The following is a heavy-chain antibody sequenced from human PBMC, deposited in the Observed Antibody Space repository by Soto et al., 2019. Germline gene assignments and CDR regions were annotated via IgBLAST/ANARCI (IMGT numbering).Heavy chain of an antibody. CDR3: ARDRQAEYYDSSQVEIYGMDV. J-gene: IGHJ6*02. D-gene: IGHD3-22*01. Sequence: SETLSLTCTVSGGSISSGGYYWSWIRQHPGKGLEWIGYIYYSGSTYYNPSLKSRVTISVDTSKNQFSLKLSSVTAADTAVYYCARDRQAEYYDSSQVEIYGMDVWGQGTTVTVSS. CDR1: GGSISSGGYY. CDR2: IYYSGST. V-gene: IGHV4-31*03.